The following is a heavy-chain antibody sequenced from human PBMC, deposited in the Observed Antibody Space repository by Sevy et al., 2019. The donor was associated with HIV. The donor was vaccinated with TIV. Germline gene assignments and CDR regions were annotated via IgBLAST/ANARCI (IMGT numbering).Heavy chain of an antibody. D-gene: IGHD3-3*01. J-gene: IGHJ3*02. CDR3: ARPRFLEWLSSAAFDI. V-gene: IGHV3-30*03. CDR1: GFTFSMYG. CDR2: IAYDGSNK. Sequence: GGSLRLSCAASGFTFSMYGMHWVRQAPGKGLEWAAFIAYDGSNKNYADSVKGRFTLSRDNSKNTLYLQMNSLGAEDTAVYYCARPRFLEWLSSAAFDIWGQGTMVTVSS.